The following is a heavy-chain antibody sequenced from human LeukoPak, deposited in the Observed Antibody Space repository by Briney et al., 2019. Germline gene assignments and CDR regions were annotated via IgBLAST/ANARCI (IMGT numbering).Heavy chain of an antibody. CDR1: EFTFTTYG. CDR2: IYYDGSNI. D-gene: IGHD1-1*01. V-gene: IGHV3-33*01. CDR3: ARDWETNSFDY. J-gene: IGHJ4*02. Sequence: GGSLRLSCAASEFTFTTYGMHWVRQAPGKRLGWVAFIYYDGSNIYYADYVKGRFTISRDISKNTLYLQMDSLRAEDTAIYYCARDWETNSFDYWGQGTLVTVSS.